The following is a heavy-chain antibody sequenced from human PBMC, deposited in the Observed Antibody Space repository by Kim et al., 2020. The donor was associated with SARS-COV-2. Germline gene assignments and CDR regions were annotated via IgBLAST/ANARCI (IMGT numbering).Heavy chain of an antibody. Sequence: RGRFTISRDDYKNTLYLQMNSLRADDTAVYYCAKDFRHWGIAARWDAFDIWGQGTMVTVSS. V-gene: IGHV3-23*01. D-gene: IGHD6-6*01. CDR3: AKDFRHWGIAARWDAFDI. J-gene: IGHJ3*02.